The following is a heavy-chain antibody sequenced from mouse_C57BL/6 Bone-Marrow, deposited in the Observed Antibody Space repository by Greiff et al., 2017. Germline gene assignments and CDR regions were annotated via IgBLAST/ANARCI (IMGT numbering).Heavy chain of an antibody. D-gene: IGHD3-2*02. V-gene: IGHV1-69*01. CDR3: ARSRRAQSFDY. CDR1: GYTFTSYW. J-gene: IGHJ2*01. Sequence: VQLQQPGAELVMPGASVKLSCKASGYTFTSYWMHWVKQRPGQGLEWIGEIDPSDSYTNYNQKFKGKSTLTVDKSSSTAYMQLSSLTSEDSAVYYCARSRRAQSFDYWGHGTTLTVSS. CDR2: IDPSDSYT.